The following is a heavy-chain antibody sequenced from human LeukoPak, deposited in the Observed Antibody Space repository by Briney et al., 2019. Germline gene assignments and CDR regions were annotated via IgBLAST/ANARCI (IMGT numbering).Heavy chain of an antibody. D-gene: IGHD6-6*01. CDR3: AKDLEHSSSSAYYYYGMDV. CDR1: GFTFSSYA. J-gene: IGHJ6*02. V-gene: IGHV3-23*01. CDR2: ISGSGGST. Sequence: PGGSLRLSCAASGFTFSSYAMSWVRQAPGKGLEWVSAISGSGGSTYYADSVKGRFTISRDNSKNTLYLQMNSLRAEDTAVYYRAKDLEHSSSSAYYYYGMDVWGQGTTVTVSS.